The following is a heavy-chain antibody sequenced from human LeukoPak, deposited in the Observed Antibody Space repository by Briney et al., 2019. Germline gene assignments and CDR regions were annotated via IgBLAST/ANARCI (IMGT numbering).Heavy chain of an antibody. CDR1: GYTFTSYA. J-gene: IGHJ4*02. D-gene: IGHD3-22*01. Sequence: ASVKVSCKASGYTFTSYAMNWVRQAPGQGLEWMGWINTNTGNPTHAQGFTGRFVFSLDTSVSTAYLQISSLKAEDTAVYYCARESYYYDSSGYYSPFFDYWGQGTLVTVSS. CDR3: ARESYYYDSSGYYSPFFDY. CDR2: INTNTGNP. V-gene: IGHV7-4-1*02.